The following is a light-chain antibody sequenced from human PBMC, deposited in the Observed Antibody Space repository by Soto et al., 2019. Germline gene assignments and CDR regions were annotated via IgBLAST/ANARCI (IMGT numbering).Light chain of an antibody. Sequence: DIQMTQSPSSLSSSVGDRVTITCRASQTISTNLNWYQQKLREAPKLLIYAASRLQSGVPLRFSGGGSGTHFTLTLSGLQPEDFATYYCPQTYSTPYTFGQGTRLEI. CDR2: AAS. CDR1: QTISTN. V-gene: IGKV1-39*01. CDR3: PQTYSTPYT. J-gene: IGKJ2*01.